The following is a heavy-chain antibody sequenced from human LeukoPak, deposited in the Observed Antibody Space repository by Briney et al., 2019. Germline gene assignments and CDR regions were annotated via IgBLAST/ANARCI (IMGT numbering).Heavy chain of an antibody. CDR1: GYSISSGYY. J-gene: IGHJ4*02. Sequence: SETLSLTCTVSGYSISSGYYWGWIRQPPGKGLEWIGSIYHSGSTYYNPSLKSRVTISVDTSKNQFSLKLSSVTAADTAVYYCATDRRGSNDYWGQGTLVTVSS. D-gene: IGHD3-10*01. CDR2: IYHSGST. CDR3: ATDRRGSNDY. V-gene: IGHV4-38-2*02.